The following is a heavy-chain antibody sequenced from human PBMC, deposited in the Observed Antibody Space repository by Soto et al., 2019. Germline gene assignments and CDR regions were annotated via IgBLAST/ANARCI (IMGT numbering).Heavy chain of an antibody. CDR3: ARIVDLGPFDSSGWYDY. CDR2: IYSGGST. CDR1: GFTVSSNY. Sequence: EVQLVESGGGLIQPGGSLRLSCAASGFTVSSNYMSWVRQAPGKGLEWVSVIYSGGSTYYADSVKGRFTISRDNSKNTLYLQMNSLRAEDTAVYYCARIVDLGPFDSSGWYDYWGQGTLVTVSS. J-gene: IGHJ4*02. D-gene: IGHD6-19*01. V-gene: IGHV3-53*01.